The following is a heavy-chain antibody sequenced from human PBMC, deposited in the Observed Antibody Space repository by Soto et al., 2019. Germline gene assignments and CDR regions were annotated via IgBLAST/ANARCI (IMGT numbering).Heavy chain of an antibody. D-gene: IGHD2-2*01. CDR2: IYYSGST. CDR1: GGSISSYY. J-gene: IGHJ4*02. Sequence: PSETLSLTCTVSGGSISSYYWSWIQQPPGKGLEWIGYIYYSGSTNYTPSLQSRVTISVDASKNQFSLKLSSVTAADTAVYYCARHPIGYCSSTSCSYWGQGTLVTVSS. CDR3: ARHPIGYCSSTSCSY. V-gene: IGHV4-59*08.